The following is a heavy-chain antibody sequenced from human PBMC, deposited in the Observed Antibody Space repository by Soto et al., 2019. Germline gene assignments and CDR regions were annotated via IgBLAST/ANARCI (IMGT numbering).Heavy chain of an antibody. CDR3: TTDNYYDSSGYFFDY. CDR2: IKSKTDGGTT. D-gene: IGHD3-22*01. J-gene: IGHJ4*02. Sequence: GGSLRLSCAASGFTFGNAWMNWVRQAPGKGLEWIGRIKSKTDGGTTDYAAPVKGRFTISRDDSKNTLYLQMNSLKTEDTAVYYCTTDNYYDSSGYFFDYWGQGTLVTVSS. V-gene: IGHV3-15*07. CDR1: GFTFGNAW.